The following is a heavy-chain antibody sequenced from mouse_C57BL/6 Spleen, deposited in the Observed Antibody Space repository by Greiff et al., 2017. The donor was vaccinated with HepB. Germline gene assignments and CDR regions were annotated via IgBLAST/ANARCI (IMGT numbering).Heavy chain of an antibody. CDR3: ARHYDYDVGYAMDY. Sequence: VKLKQPGAELVKPGASVKMSCKASGYTFTSYWITWVKQRPGQGLEWIGDIYPGSGSTNYNEKFKSKATLTVDTSSSTAYMQLSSLTSEDSAVYYCARHYDYDVGYAMDYWGQGTSVTVSS. CDR1: GYTFTSYW. J-gene: IGHJ4*01. CDR2: IYPGSGST. V-gene: IGHV1-55*01. D-gene: IGHD2-4*01.